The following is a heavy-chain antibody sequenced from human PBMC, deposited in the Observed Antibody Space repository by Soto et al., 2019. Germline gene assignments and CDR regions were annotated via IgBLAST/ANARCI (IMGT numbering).Heavy chain of an antibody. CDR3: ARWGGDYDSSGYWDYFDY. J-gene: IGHJ4*02. CDR1: GGYVSSGSYY. CDR2: IYYSGST. Sequence: SETLSLTCTVSGGYVSSGSYYWGWIRQPPGKGLEWIGYIYYSGSTNYNPSLKSRVTISVDTSKNQFSLKLSSVTAADTAVYYCARWGGDYDSSGYWDYFDYWGQGTLVTVS. D-gene: IGHD3-22*01. V-gene: IGHV4-61*01.